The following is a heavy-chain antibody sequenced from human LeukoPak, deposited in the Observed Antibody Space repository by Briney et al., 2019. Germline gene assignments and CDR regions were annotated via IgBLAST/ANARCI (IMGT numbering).Heavy chain of an antibody. Sequence: ASVKVSCKASGGTFSSYAISWVRQAPGQGLEWMGGIIPIFGTANYAQKFQGRVTITTDESTSTAYMELSSLRSEDTAVYYCARHFYLSSTGWFYFDDWGQGILVTVSS. CDR1: GGTFSSYA. CDR3: ARHFYLSSTGWFYFDD. CDR2: IIPIFGTA. D-gene: IGHD6-19*01. J-gene: IGHJ4*02. V-gene: IGHV1-69*05.